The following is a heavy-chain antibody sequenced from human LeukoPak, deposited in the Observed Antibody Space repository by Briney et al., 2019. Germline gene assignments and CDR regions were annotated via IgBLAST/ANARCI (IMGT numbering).Heavy chain of an antibody. CDR3: AREVEDIVVVPAAPGWFDP. CDR2: INPNSGGT. D-gene: IGHD2-2*01. Sequence: ASVKVSCKASGYTFTGYYMHWVRQAPGQGLEWMGWINPNSGGTNYAQKFQGRVTMTRDTSISTAYMELSRLRSDDTAVYYCAREVEDIVVVPAAPGWFDPWGQGTLITVSS. V-gene: IGHV1-2*02. J-gene: IGHJ5*02. CDR1: GYTFTGYY.